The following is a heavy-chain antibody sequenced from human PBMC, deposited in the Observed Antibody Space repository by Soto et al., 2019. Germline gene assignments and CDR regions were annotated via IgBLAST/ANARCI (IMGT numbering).Heavy chain of an antibody. CDR3: AKDKGGRYCSRTSCLYSFDY. CDR1: GFTFSTYA. J-gene: IGHJ4*02. Sequence: EVQLLESGGVLVQPGGSLRLSCTASGFTFSTYAMSWVRQAPGKGLEWVSTISDSGSTYYADSVKGRFTISRDNSKNTLYLEMNSLRAEDTAVYYCAKDKGGRYCSRTSCLYSFDYWGQGTLVTVSS. CDR2: ISDSGST. V-gene: IGHV3-23*01. D-gene: IGHD2-2*01.